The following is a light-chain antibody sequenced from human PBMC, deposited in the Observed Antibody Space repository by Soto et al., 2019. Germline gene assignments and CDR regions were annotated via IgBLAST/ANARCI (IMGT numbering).Light chain of an antibody. J-gene: IGLJ3*02. CDR2: ANT. Sequence: QSVLTQPPSVSGAPGQRVTITCTGGNSTIGAGFDVHGYQHLPGTAPKLLIFANTNRPSGVPDRFSASKSGTSASLVITGLRADDEADYYCQSSDSSLRRVFGGGTKVTVL. CDR3: QSSDSSLRRV. CDR1: NSTIGAGFD. V-gene: IGLV1-40*01.